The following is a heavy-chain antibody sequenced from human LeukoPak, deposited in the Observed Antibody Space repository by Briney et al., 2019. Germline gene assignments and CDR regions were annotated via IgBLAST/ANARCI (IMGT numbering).Heavy chain of an antibody. J-gene: IGHJ4*02. Sequence: PSETLSLTCTVSGGSINYSSYYWGWIRQPPGKGLEWIGSIYYSGSTSYNPSLKSRVTISVDTSKNQFSLNLRSVTAADTAVYYCARLGHTAGGDYWGRGTLITVSS. CDR1: GGSINYSSYY. D-gene: IGHD2-2*02. CDR3: ARLGHTAGGDY. V-gene: IGHV4-39*01. CDR2: IYYSGST.